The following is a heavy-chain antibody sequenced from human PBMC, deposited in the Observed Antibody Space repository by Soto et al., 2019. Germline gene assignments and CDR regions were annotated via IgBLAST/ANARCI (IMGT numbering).Heavy chain of an antibody. V-gene: IGHV4-31*03. CDR2: IYYSGST. CDR1: GGPISSGGYY. Sequence: PSQTLSLTCTVSGGPISSGGYYWSWIRQHPGKGLEWIGYIYYSGSTYYNPSLKSRVTISVDTSKNQFSLKLSSVTAADTAVYYCARGHYGSGGYIDYWGQGTLVTVSS. J-gene: IGHJ4*02. CDR3: ARGHYGSGGYIDY. D-gene: IGHD3-10*01.